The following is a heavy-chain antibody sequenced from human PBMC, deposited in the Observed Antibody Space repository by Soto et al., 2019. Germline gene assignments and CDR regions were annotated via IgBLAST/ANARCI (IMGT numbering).Heavy chain of an antibody. CDR3: ARFFFFFD. Sequence: GGPRRDPCVGSAAKPRLYCRLWFRPAPEKKMVWVSRINSDGISTSYADSVKGRFTISRDNPKNTLYVQMNSLSAEATAINYFARFFFFFD. CDR2: INSDGIST. V-gene: IGHV3-74*01. D-gene: IGHD3-3*01. CDR1: AAKPRLYC. J-gene: IGHJ3*01.